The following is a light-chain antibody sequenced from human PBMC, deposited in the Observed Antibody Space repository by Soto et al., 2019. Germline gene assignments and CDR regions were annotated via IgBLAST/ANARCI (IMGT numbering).Light chain of an antibody. CDR1: SRDVGAYNY. CDR3: RSYTNSFTWV. J-gene: IGLJ3*02. V-gene: IGLV2-14*01. CDR2: EVS. Sequence: QSALAQPASVSGSPGQSITISCTGTSRDVGAYNYVSWYQQHPGKAPKLIIFEVSNRPSGISNRFSGSKSGQTASLSISGLQAEDEADYYCRSYTNSFTWVFGGGTKVTVL.